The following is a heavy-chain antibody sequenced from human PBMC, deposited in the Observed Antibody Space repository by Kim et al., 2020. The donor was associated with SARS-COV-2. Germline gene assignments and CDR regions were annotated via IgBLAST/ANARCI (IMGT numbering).Heavy chain of an antibody. J-gene: IGHJ4*02. Sequence: SRCYMYYADSRNGRFTISSDNAKNSLYLQMSSLRAEDTAVYYCARASGGYWGQGTLVTVSS. V-gene: IGHV3-21*01. D-gene: IGHD3-16*01. CDR3: ARASGGY. CDR2: SRCYM.